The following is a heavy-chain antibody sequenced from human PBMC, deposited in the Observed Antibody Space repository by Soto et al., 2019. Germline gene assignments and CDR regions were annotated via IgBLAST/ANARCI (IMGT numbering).Heavy chain of an antibody. D-gene: IGHD3-9*01. CDR1: GYTFTSYD. V-gene: IGHV1-8*01. CDR3: ARGSRGLRYFDWSQKYYFDY. Sequence: ASVKVSCKASGYTFTSYDINWVRQATGQGLGWMGWMNPNSGNTGYAQKFQGRVTMTRNTSISTAYMELSSLRSEDTAVYYCARGSRGLRYFDWSQKYYFDYWGQGTLVTVSS. CDR2: MNPNSGNT. J-gene: IGHJ4*02.